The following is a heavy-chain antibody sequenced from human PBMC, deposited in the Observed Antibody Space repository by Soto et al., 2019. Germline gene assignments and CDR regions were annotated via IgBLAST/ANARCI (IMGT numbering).Heavy chain of an antibody. CDR2: IYYSGST. D-gene: IGHD3-3*01. V-gene: IGHV4-31*11. J-gene: IGHJ6*02. CDR3: ARSWEGGYYDFWSGYLYYYGMDV. CDR1: GGSISSGGYY. Sequence: PSETLCLTCAVSGGSISSGGYYWSWIRQHPGKGLEWIGYIYYSGSTYYNPSLKSRVTISVDTSKNQFSLKLSSVTAADTAVYYCARSWEGGYYDFWSGYLYYYGMDVWGQGTTVTVSS.